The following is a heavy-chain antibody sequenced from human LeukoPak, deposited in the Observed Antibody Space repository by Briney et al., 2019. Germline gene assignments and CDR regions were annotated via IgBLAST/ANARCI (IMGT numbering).Heavy chain of an antibody. CDR2: SSSYNGNK. J-gene: IGHJ4*02. CDR1: GYTFSNYG. CDR3: ARDLTQRLRSVASTVVDY. V-gene: IGHV1-18*01. Sequence: ASVKVSCKASGYTFSNYGIVWVRQAPGHGLEWLGWSSSYNGNKNYAQKFQGRITLSTDTSTSTVYMELRSLRSDDTAVYYCARDLTQRLRSVASTVVDYWGRGTLVTVSS. D-gene: IGHD6-19*01.